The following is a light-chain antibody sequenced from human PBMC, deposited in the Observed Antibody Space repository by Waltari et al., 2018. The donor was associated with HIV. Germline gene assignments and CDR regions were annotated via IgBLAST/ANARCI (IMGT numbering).Light chain of an antibody. Sequence: TQSPAILSVSVGERVTISCRASQSLTANLAWYQQRPGQAPRLLIYGASSRATDIPARFSGSGSGTDYTLTISTVQSEDSAVYYCQQNIHWPPYTFGQGTKL. CDR1: QSLTAN. J-gene: IGKJ2*01. V-gene: IGKV3-15*01. CDR3: QQNIHWPPYT. CDR2: GAS.